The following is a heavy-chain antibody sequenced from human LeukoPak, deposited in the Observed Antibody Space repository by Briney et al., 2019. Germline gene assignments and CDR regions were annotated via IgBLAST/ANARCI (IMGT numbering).Heavy chain of an antibody. V-gene: IGHV4-34*01. CDR3: ARLEVLLYFYYYIDV. CDR2: INHSGST. Sequence: LETLSLTCAVYGGSFSGYYWSWIRQPPGKGLEWIGEINHSGSTHYNPSLKSRVTISVDTSKNQFSLKLTSVTAADTAVYYCARLEVLLYFYYYIDVWDRGTTVTVSS. D-gene: IGHD3-10*01. CDR1: GGSFSGYY. J-gene: IGHJ6*03.